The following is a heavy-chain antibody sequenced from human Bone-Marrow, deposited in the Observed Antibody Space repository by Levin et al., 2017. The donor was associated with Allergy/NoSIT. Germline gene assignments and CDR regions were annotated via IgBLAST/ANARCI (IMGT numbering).Heavy chain of an antibody. D-gene: IGHD2-15*01. CDR2: IYYSGST. CDR1: GGSISSSSYY. CDR3: ARARYCSGGSCYPRFDY. J-gene: IGHJ4*02. V-gene: IGHV4-39*01. Sequence: PSETLSLTCTVSGGSISSSSYYWGWIRQPPGKGLEWIGSIYYSGSTYYNPSLKSRVTISVDTSKNQFSLKLSSVTAADTAVYYCARARYCSGGSCYPRFDYWGQGTLVTVSS.